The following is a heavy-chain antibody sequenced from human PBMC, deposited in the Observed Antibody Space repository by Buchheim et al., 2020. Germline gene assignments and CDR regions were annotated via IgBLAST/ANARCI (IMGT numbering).Heavy chain of an antibody. CDR3: ARDAVTRTYYYSYYGMDV. D-gene: IGHD4-11*01. Sequence: QLVESGGGLVQPGGSLRLSCAASGFTLSNYWMHWVRQAPGKGLVWVSRIDSDGSGTSYADSVKGRFTISRDNARNTVFLQMNSLRAEDTAVYYCARDAVTRTYYYSYYGMDVWGQGTT. J-gene: IGHJ6*02. CDR2: IDSDGSGT. CDR1: GFTLSNYW. V-gene: IGHV3-74*01.